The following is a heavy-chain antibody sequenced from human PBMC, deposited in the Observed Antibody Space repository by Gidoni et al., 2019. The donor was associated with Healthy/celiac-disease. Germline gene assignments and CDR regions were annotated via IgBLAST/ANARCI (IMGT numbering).Heavy chain of an antibody. Sequence: VQLVQSGAEVKKRGESLKLSSAGSGYSFTSYWIGWGLQMAGKGLEWMGIIYPGDSETRYSPSFQGQVTISADKSISTAYLQWSSLKAADTAMYYCARPRVGGATTFDIWGQGTMVTVSS. D-gene: IGHD1-26*01. V-gene: IGHV5-51*01. CDR2: IYPGDSET. CDR3: ARPRVGGATTFDI. J-gene: IGHJ3*02. CDR1: GYSFTSYW.